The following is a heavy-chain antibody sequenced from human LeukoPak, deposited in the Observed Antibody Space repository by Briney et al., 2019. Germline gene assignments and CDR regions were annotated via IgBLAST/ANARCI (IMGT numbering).Heavy chain of an antibody. CDR1: GGSFSGYY. D-gene: IGHD3-10*01. CDR3: ARRSPRITLTNWFDP. V-gene: IGHV4-34*01. J-gene: IGHJ5*02. CDR2: INHSGST. Sequence: SETLSLTCAVYGGSFSGYYRSWIRQPPGKGLEWIGEINHSGSTNYNPSLKSRVTISVDTSKNQFSLKLSSVTAADTAVYYCARRSPRITLTNWFDPWGQGTLVTVSS.